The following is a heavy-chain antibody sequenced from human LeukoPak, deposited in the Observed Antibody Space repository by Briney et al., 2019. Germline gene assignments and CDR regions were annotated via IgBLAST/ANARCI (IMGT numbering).Heavy chain of an antibody. V-gene: IGHV3-30-3*01. CDR1: GFTFSSYA. J-gene: IGHJ3*02. Sequence: QPGGSLRLSCAASGFTFSSYAMHWVRQAPGKGLEWVAVISYDGSNKYYADSVKGRFTISRDNSKNTVDVQMNSLRSEDSAVYYCAKDFAGFTGSGWYSHAFDIWGQGTMVTVSS. D-gene: IGHD6-19*01. CDR3: AKDFAGFTGSGWYSHAFDI. CDR2: ISYDGSNK.